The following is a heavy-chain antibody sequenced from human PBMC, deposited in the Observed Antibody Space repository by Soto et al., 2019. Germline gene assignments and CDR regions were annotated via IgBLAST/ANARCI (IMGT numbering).Heavy chain of an antibody. J-gene: IGHJ5*02. CDR2: INHSGST. D-gene: IGHD4-17*01. CDR1: GGSFSGYY. Sequence: SETLSLTCAVYGGSFSGYYWSWIRQPPGKGLEWIGEINHSGSTNYNPSLKSRVTISVDTSKNQFSLKLSSVTAADAAVYYCARALRTTVVTRWFDPWGQGTLVTVSS. CDR3: ARALRTTVVTRWFDP. V-gene: IGHV4-34*01.